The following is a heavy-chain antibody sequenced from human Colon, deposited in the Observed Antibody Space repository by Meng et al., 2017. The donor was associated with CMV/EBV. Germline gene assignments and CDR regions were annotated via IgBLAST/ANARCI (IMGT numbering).Heavy chain of an antibody. D-gene: IGHD2-15*01. CDR1: GGSISSGDYY. Sequence: LRLSCTVSGGSISSGDYYWSWIRQPPGKGLEWIGYIYYSGSTYYNPSLKSRVTISVDTSKNQFSLKLSSVTAADTAVYYCARNYCGGGSCYPDYWGQGTLVTVSS. CDR3: ARNYCGGGSCYPDY. J-gene: IGHJ4*02. CDR2: IYYSGST. V-gene: IGHV4-30-4*08.